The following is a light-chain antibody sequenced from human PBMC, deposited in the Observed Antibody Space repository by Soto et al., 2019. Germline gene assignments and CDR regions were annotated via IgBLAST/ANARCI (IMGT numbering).Light chain of an antibody. Sequence: DVGMTQSPLSLPVTLGQPASISCRSSQSLVASDGNTYLNWFQQRPGQSPRRLIYKVSNRDSGVPDRLSGSGSGTDFTLKISRVEAEDVGVYYCMQGTHWPPWTFGQGTKVEIK. CDR2: KVS. J-gene: IGKJ1*01. CDR1: QSLVASDGNTY. CDR3: MQGTHWPPWT. V-gene: IGKV2-30*01.